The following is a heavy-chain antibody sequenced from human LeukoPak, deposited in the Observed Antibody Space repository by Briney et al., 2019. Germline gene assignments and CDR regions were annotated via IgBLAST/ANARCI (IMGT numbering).Heavy chain of an antibody. D-gene: IGHD1-26*01. V-gene: IGHV1-2*02. CDR3: APRGATSFDY. CDR1: GYSFTDYY. Sequence: ASLKVSCKPSGYSFTDYYIHWVRQAPGQGLEWMGWIVPNSGGTNYAQKLQGRVTMTSDTSIRTAYIDVSRLTYDDTAVYYFAPRGATSFDYWGQGTLVTVSP. J-gene: IGHJ4*02. CDR2: IVPNSGGT.